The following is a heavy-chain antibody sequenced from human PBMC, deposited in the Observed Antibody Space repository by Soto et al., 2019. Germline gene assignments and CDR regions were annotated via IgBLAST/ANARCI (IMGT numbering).Heavy chain of an antibody. J-gene: IGHJ4*02. CDR3: ARHGGYYFDY. V-gene: IGHV4-34*01. D-gene: IGHD3-16*01. CDR1: SGSFSFYY. Sequence: LSLTFAVYSGSFSFYYWSWIRQPPVKGLEWIGEIYHGLSIVYNPSLKSRVTISGDSSKNQFSLKLSSVTAADTAVYYCARHGGYYFDYWGQGTLVTVSS. CDR2: IYHGLSI.